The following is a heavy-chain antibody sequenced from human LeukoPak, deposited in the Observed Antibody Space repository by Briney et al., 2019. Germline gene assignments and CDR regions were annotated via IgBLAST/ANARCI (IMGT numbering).Heavy chain of an antibody. CDR3: ARGRNAFDI. J-gene: IGHJ3*02. CDR2: LSSSSNYI. CDR1: GFTFSSYN. Sequence: GGSLRLSCAASGFTFSSYNMNWVRQAPGKGLEWVSSLSSSSNYIYYADSVKGRFTISRDNANNSLYLQMNSLRAEDTAVYYCARGRNAFDIWGQGTMVTVSS. V-gene: IGHV3-21*01.